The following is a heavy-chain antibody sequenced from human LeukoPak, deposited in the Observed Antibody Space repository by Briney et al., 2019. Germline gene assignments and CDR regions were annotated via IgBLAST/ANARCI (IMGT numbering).Heavy chain of an antibody. CDR3: ARGLLYSSSFPY. Sequence: ASVKVSCKPSGYTFTSYDITCVRQATGQGLEWVAWMNPNSGNTGYAQKFQGRVTITRNTSISTAYMELSSLRSEDTAVYYCARGLLYSSSFPYWGQGTLVTVSS. J-gene: IGHJ4*02. CDR2: MNPNSGNT. V-gene: IGHV1-8*03. D-gene: IGHD6-6*01. CDR1: GYTFTSYD.